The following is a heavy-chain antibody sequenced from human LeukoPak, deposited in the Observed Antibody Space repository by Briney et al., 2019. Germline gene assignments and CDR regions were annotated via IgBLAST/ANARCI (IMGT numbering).Heavy chain of an antibody. D-gene: IGHD5/OR15-5a*01. V-gene: IGHV3-48*02. Sequence: GGSLRLSCAASGFTFSSYSMNWVRQAPGKGLEWISYISSSGSTINYADSVKGRFTISRDSAKNSLYLQMNSLRDEDTAAYYCARDGHYTIYELRFDYWGQGALVTVSS. CDR2: ISSSGSTI. J-gene: IGHJ4*02. CDR1: GFTFSSYS. CDR3: ARDGHYTIYELRFDY.